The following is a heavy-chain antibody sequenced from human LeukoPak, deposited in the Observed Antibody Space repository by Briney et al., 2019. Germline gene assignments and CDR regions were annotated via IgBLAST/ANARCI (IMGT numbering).Heavy chain of an antibody. J-gene: IGHJ4*02. D-gene: IGHD6-19*01. CDR2: ISAYNGNT. CDR3: ARDRAFYSSGWYGY. CDR1: GYTFTSYG. Sequence: ASVKVSCKASGYTFTSYGISWVLQAPGQGLEWMGWISAYNGNTNYAQKLQGRVTMTTDTSTSTAYMELRSLRSDDTAVYYCARDRAFYSSGWYGYWGQGTLVTVPS. V-gene: IGHV1-18*01.